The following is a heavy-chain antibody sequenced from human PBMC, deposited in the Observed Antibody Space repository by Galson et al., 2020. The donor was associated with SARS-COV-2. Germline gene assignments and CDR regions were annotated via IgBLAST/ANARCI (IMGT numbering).Heavy chain of an antibody. D-gene: IGHD6-6*01. CDR2: ISYDGSNK. J-gene: IGHJ4*02. CDR3: ARDVGSSLDY. V-gene: IGHV3-30-3*01. CDR1: GFTFSSYA. Sequence: GESLKISCAASGFTFSSYAMHWVRQAPGKGLEWVAVISYDGSNKYYADSVKGRFTISRDNSKNTLYLQMNSLRAEDTAVYYCARDVGSSLDYWGQGTLVTVSS.